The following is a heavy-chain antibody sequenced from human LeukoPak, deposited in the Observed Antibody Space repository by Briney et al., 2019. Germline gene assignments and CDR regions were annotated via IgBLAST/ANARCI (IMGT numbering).Heavy chain of an antibody. Sequence: ASVKVSCKGSGYTFTKYAISWVRQAPGQGLEYMGWINTNTGNPTYAQGFTGRFVFSLDTSVSTAYLQISSLKAEDSAIYFCANCYDSSGFFAYWGQGTLVTVSS. J-gene: IGHJ4*02. CDR2: INTNTGNP. CDR3: ANCYDSSGFFAY. D-gene: IGHD3-22*01. V-gene: IGHV7-4-1*02. CDR1: GYTFTKYA.